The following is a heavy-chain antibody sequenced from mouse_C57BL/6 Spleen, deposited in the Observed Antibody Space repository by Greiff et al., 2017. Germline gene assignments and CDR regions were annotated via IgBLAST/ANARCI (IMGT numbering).Heavy chain of an antibody. Sequence: QVQLQQPGAELVKPGASVKLSCKASGYTFTSYWMQWVKQRPGQGLEWIGEIDPSDSYTNYTQKFKGKATLTVDTSSSTAYMQLSSLTSEDSAVYYCARYFDVWGTGTTVTVSS. CDR3: ARYFDV. V-gene: IGHV1-50*01. J-gene: IGHJ1*03. CDR1: GYTFTSYW. CDR2: IDPSDSYT.